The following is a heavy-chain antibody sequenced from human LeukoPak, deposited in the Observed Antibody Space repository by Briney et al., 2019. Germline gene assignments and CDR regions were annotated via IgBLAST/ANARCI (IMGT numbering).Heavy chain of an antibody. J-gene: IGHJ4*02. CDR2: VYTSGST. CDR1: GGSISSYY. Sequence: SETLSLTCTVSGGSISSYYWSWIRQPAGKGLEWIGRVYTSGSTNYNPARKSRVTMAVDTTKNQFSLKLISVTAADTAVYYCARDEDSIFDYWGQGTLVTVSS. V-gene: IGHV4-4*07. CDR3: ARDEDSIFDY. D-gene: IGHD3-22*01.